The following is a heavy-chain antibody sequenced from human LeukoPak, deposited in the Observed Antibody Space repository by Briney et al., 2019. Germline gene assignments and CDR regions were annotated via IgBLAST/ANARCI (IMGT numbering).Heavy chain of an antibody. CDR1: GGSISSGDYY. Sequence: PSETLSLTCTVSGGSISSGDYYWSWIRQPPGKGLEWIGYIYYSGSTNYNPSLKSRVTISVDTSKNQFSLKLSSVTAADTAVYYCARGGLGYLNWFDPWGQGTLVTVSS. J-gene: IGHJ5*02. CDR2: IYYSGST. V-gene: IGHV4-61*08. CDR3: ARGGLGYLNWFDP. D-gene: IGHD5-18*01.